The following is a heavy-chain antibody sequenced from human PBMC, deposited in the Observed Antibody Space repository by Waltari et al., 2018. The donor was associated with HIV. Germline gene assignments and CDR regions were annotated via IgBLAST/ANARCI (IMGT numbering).Heavy chain of an antibody. D-gene: IGHD2-21*02. CDR1: GYTFTSYY. V-gene: IGHV1-46*01. CDR3: ARDGPHIVVVTVRTTDGFDI. CDR2: INPTTGTT. J-gene: IGHJ3*02. Sequence: QVQLVQSGAEVREPGASVRLSCRASGYTFTSYYINWVRQAPGKGLEWMGIINPTTGTTNYGQTFQGRVTMTRDTSTSTVYMELRSLTSEDTAVYYCARDGPHIVVVTVRTTDGFDIWGQGTMVIVSS.